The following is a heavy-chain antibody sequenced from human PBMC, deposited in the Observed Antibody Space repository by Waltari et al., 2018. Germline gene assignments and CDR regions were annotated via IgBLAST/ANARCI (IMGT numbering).Heavy chain of an antibody. J-gene: IGHJ4*02. CDR3: TRALQVAAAARY. Sequence: EVQLVESGGGLVQPGRSLRLSCTASGFTFGDYAMSWVRQAPGKGLEWVGFIRSKAYGATTEYAASVKGRFTISRDDSKSIAYLQMNSLKTEDTAVYYCTRALQVAAAARYWGQGTLVTVSS. D-gene: IGHD6-13*01. CDR2: IRSKAYGATT. CDR1: GFTFGDYA. V-gene: IGHV3-49*04.